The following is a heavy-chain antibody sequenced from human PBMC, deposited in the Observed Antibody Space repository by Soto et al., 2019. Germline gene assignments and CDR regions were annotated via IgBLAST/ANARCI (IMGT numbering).Heavy chain of an antibody. D-gene: IGHD3-16*01. Sequence: QVQLVQSGAEVKKPGSSVKVSCKASGGTFSSYAISWVRQAPGQGLEWMGGIIPIFGTANYAQKFQGRVTITADESTSKAYMELSSLRSEDTAVYYCATQSGYDYVWGSFWFDPWGQGTLVTVSS. CDR3: ATQSGYDYVWGSFWFDP. CDR2: IIPIFGTA. CDR1: GGTFSSYA. J-gene: IGHJ5*02. V-gene: IGHV1-69*01.